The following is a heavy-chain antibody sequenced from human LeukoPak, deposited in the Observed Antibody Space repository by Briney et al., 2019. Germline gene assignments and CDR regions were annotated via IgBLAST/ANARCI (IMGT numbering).Heavy chain of an antibody. J-gene: IGHJ4*02. Sequence: SETLSLTCTVSGGSISSGSYYWSWIRQPAGKGLEWIGRIYTSGSTNYNPSLKSRVTISVDTSKNQFSLKLSSVTAADTAVYYCARHSTIAAAVHFDYWGQGTLVTVSS. D-gene: IGHD6-13*01. CDR3: ARHSTIAAAVHFDY. CDR2: IYTSGST. V-gene: IGHV4-61*02. CDR1: GGSISSGSYY.